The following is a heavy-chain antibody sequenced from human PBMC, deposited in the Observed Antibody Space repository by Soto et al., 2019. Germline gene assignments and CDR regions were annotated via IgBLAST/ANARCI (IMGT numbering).Heavy chain of an antibody. CDR2: INHSGST. V-gene: IGHV4-34*01. CDR1: GGSFSGYY. J-gene: IGHJ6*02. CDR3: ARDIVLLWFGELQYYGMDV. D-gene: IGHD3-10*01. Sequence: SETLSLTCAVYGGSFSGYYWSWIRQPPGKGPEWIGEINHSGSTNYNPSLKSRVTISVDTSKNQFSLKLSSVTAADTAVYYCARDIVLLWFGELQYYGMDVWGQGTTVTVSS.